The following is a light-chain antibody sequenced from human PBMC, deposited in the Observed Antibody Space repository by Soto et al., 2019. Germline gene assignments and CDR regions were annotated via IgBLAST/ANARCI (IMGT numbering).Light chain of an antibody. CDR2: DAS. J-gene: IGKJ4*01. CDR1: QSVSSH. CDR3: QQRSNWLT. Sequence: EIVLTQSPATLSLSPGERATLSCRASQSVSSHLAWYQQKPGQAPRLLIYDASNRATGIPARFSGSGSGTDFTLTISSLEPEDFAVYYSQQRSNWLTFGGGTKVEIK. V-gene: IGKV3-11*01.